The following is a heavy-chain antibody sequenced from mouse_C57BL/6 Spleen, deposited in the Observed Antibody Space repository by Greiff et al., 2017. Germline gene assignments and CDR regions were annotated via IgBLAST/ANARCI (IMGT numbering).Heavy chain of an antibody. J-gene: IGHJ4*01. CDR3: ARSPLYYGYDGGYAMDY. CDR1: GYSFTSYY. CDR2: IYPGSGNT. Sequence: QVHVKQSGPELVKPGASVKISCKASGYSFTSYYIHWVKQRPGQGLEWIGWIYPGSGNTKYNEKFKGKATLTADTSSSTAYMQLSSLTSEDSAVYYCARSPLYYGYDGGYAMDYWGQGTSVTVSS. D-gene: IGHD2-2*01. V-gene: IGHV1-66*01.